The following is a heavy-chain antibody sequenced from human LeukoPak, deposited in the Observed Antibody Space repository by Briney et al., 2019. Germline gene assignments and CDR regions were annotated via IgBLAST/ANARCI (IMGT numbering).Heavy chain of an antibody. CDR3: ASSGYSSGWTNYYYYYGMDV. J-gene: IGHJ6*02. V-gene: IGHV1-69*04. Sequence: ASVKVSCKASGGTFSSYAISWVRQAPGQGLEWMGRIIPILGIANYALKFQGRVTITADKSTSTAYMELSSLRSEDTAEYYCASSGYSSGWTNYYYYYGMDVWGQGTTVTVSS. CDR2: IIPILGIA. D-gene: IGHD6-19*01. CDR1: GGTFSSYA.